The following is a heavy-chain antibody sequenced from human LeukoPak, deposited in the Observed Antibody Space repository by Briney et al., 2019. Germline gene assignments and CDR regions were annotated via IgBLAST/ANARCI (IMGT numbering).Heavy chain of an antibody. CDR2: TWYDGSNK. CDR1: GFTSSSYG. CDR3: ARDLITMVRGVIKGRDRNYYYYGMDV. D-gene: IGHD3-10*01. V-gene: IGHV3-33*01. Sequence: GGSLRLSCAASGFTSSSYGMLWVRQAPGKGLEWVAVTWYDGSNKYYADSVKGRFTISRDNSKNTLYLQMNSLRAEDTAVYYCARDLITMVRGVIKGRDRNYYYYGMDVWGKGTTVTVSS. J-gene: IGHJ6*04.